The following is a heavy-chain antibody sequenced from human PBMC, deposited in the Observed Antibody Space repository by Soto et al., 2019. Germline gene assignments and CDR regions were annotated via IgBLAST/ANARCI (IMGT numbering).Heavy chain of an antibody. V-gene: IGHV3-72*01. CDR2: IREKASGYST. D-gene: IGHD3-10*01. Sequence: SLRLSWGVSGFTFSNHYMDWVRQAQGKELEWVGRIREKASGYSTEYAASVKGRFTISRDDSRNSLFLQLSSLKTEDTAVYYCARGWPQSASGSHLAYWGQGTLVTVSS. J-gene: IGHJ4*02. CDR1: GFTFSNHY. CDR3: ARGWPQSASGSHLAY.